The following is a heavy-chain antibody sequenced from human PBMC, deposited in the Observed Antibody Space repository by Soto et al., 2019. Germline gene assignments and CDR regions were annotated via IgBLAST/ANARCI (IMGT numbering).Heavy chain of an antibody. CDR2: IIPIFGTA. J-gene: IGHJ5*02. CDR3: ARDFRVRESWFDP. V-gene: IGHV1-69*13. Sequence: SVKVSCKASGGTFSGYAISWVRQAPGQGLEWMGGIIPIFGTANYAQKFQGRVTITADESTSTAYMELSSLRSEDTAVYYCARDFRVRESWFDPWGQGTLVTVSS. CDR1: GGTFSGYA. D-gene: IGHD3-16*01.